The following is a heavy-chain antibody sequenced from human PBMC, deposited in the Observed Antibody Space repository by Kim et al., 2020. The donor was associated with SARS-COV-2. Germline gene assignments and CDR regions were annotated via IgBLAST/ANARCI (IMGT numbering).Heavy chain of an antibody. CDR2: IYYTASA. J-gene: IGHJ4*02. D-gene: IGHD3-16*01. Sequence: SETLSLTCRISAGSISSTNYFWAWLRQPPGKGLEWIGSIYYTASAYYNASLQSRLTVSVDTHKNQFSLKLSSLTAADTGLYFCVMREGIVILHEYWGQGIRVTVSS. CDR3: VMREGIVILHEY. V-gene: IGHV4-39*01. CDR1: AGSISSTNYF.